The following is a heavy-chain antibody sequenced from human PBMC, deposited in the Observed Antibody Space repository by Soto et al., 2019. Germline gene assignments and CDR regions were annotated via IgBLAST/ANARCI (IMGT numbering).Heavy chain of an antibody. J-gene: IGHJ6*01. D-gene: IGHD2-21*01. CDR3: ARRDQIAYYYGMDV. Sequence: EVQLVESGGGLVQPGGSLRLSCAASAFTFSSYWMNWVRQAPGKGPVGVSRINSDGSITGYADSVKGRFTISRDNAKNTLYLQMNSLSAEDTAVYYCARRDQIAYYYGMDVW. V-gene: IGHV3-74*01. CDR2: INSDGSIT. CDR1: AFTFSSYW.